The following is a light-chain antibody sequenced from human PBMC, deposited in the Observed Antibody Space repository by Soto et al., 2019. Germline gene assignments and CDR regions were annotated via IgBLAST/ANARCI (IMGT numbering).Light chain of an antibody. V-gene: IGLV1-40*01. CDR2: GNS. J-gene: IGLJ2*01. Sequence: QPVLTQPPSVSGAPGQRVTISCTGSSSNIGAGYDVHWYQHVRGTAPKLLIYGNSNRPSGVPDRFSGSKSGASASLAVTGLQAENEADYYFQANENSLSHVVFGGGTKLTVL. CDR1: SSNIGAGYD. CDR3: QANENSLSHVV.